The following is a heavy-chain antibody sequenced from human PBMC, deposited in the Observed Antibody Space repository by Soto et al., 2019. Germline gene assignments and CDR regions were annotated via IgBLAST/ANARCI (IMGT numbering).Heavy chain of an antibody. V-gene: IGHV3-23*01. Sequence: EVQLLESGGGLVQPGGSLRLSCVASGFTFSRYVMTWGRQAPGKGLEWVSTINSNGGSTYYTDSVKGRFTISRDNSKNSLYLQMNGLRAEDTAVYFCARVPDLDYCSRTSCLYYFDYWGQGALVTVSS. CDR1: GFTFSRYV. CDR2: INSNGGST. D-gene: IGHD2-2*01. J-gene: IGHJ4*02. CDR3: ARVPDLDYCSRTSCLYYFDY.